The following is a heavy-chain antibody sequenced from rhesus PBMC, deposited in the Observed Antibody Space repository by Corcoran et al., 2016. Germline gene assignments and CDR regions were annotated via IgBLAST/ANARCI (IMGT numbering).Heavy chain of an antibody. CDR1: GGSISSSY. CDR3: ASYYSGSLGFDY. CDR2: IYGSSGST. J-gene: IGHJ4*01. D-gene: IGHD3-16*01. V-gene: IGHV4-169*01. Sequence: QLQLQESGPGLVKPSETLSVTCAVSGGSISSSYWSWIRQAPGKGLEWIGYIYGSSGSTYYNPSLKSRVTISTDTSKNQFSLKLSSVTTADTAVYYCASYYSGSLGFDYWGQGVLVTVSS.